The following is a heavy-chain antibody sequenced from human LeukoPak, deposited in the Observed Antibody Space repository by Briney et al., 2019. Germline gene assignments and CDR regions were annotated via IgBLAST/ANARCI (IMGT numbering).Heavy chain of an antibody. D-gene: IGHD3-10*01. V-gene: IGHV3-30*03. J-gene: IGHJ4*02. CDR3: ARDLSPVVRASPMGY. CDR1: GFTFTSYG. Sequence: GTSLRLSCAASGFTFTSYGMHWVRQAPGKGLEWVALVTYDGYYKYYSDSVKGRFTISSDTSKNTMYLQMNSLRAEDTAVYYCARDLSPVVRASPMGYWGQGTLVTVSS. CDR2: VTYDGYYK.